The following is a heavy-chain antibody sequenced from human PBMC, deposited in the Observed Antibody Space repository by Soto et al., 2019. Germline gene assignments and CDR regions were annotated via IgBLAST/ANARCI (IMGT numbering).Heavy chain of an antibody. V-gene: IGHV3-73*02. CDR1: GFTFSASA. CDR3: TSYDNSGYFYLNY. J-gene: IGHJ4*02. D-gene: IGHD3-22*01. CDR2: VRTKNNNYAT. Sequence: EVQLVESAGGWVQPGSSLRLSCAASGFTFSASAIHWVRQASGKGLEWVGRVRTKNNNYATTYAASVTGRFTISRDDSRNTAFLQMSSLKTEDTAIYYCTSYDNSGYFYLNYWGQGTLVTVSS.